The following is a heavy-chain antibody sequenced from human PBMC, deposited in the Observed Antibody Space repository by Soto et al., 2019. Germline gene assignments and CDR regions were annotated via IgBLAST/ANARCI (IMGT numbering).Heavy chain of an antibody. CDR1: GFTFGDYA. J-gene: IGHJ6*02. CDR2: IRSKAYGGTT. Sequence: GGSLRLSCTASGFTFGDYAMSWFRQAPGKGLEWVGFIRSKAYGGTTEYAASVKGRFTISRDDSKSIAYLQMNSLKTEDTAVYYCTREPRYCISTSCYWSHYYYGLDVWGQGTTVTVSS. V-gene: IGHV3-49*03. D-gene: IGHD2-2*01. CDR3: TREPRYCISTSCYWSHYYYGLDV.